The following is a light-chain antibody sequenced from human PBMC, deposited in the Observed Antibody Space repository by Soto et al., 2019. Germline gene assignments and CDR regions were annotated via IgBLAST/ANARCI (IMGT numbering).Light chain of an antibody. CDR1: QSVSSN. Sequence: EIVMTQSPATLSVSPGGRSTLSCRASQSVSSNLAWYQQKPGQAPRLLIYGASTRASGIPARFSGSGSETDFTLPISSLQSEDSAVYYCQQYHNWHPITFGQGTRLEIK. V-gene: IGKV3-15*01. J-gene: IGKJ5*01. CDR3: QQYHNWHPIT. CDR2: GAS.